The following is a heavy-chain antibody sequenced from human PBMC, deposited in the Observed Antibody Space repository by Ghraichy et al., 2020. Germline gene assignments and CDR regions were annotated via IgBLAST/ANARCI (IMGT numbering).Heavy chain of an antibody. D-gene: IGHD3-10*01. J-gene: IGHJ3*02. CDR1: GGSVSSGSYY. CDR3: ARPDPSTPGRDDALDI. CDR2: IYYSGDT. Sequence: SETLSLTCTVSGGSVSSGSYYWDWIRQPPGKGLEWIGSIYYSGDTYYTPSLKSRVTISLDTSRNQFSLRLTSVTAADTAVYYCARPDPSTPGRDDALDIWGHGTVVSVSS. V-gene: IGHV4-39*01.